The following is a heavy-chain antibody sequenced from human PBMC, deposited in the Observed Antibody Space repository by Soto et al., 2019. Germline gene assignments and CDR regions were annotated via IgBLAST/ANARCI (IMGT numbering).Heavy chain of an antibody. J-gene: IGHJ4*02. V-gene: IGHV1-3*05. CDR3: ARGGPPIDY. Sequence: QVQLVQSGAEEKKPGASVKVSCKASGYTFSSYAMHWVRQAPGQRLEWMGWINAGNGNTKYSQKVQGRVTITRDTSASTAYMELSSLSAEDTAVYYCARGGPPIDYWGQGTLVTVSS. CDR2: INAGNGNT. D-gene: IGHD3-10*01. CDR1: GYTFSSYA.